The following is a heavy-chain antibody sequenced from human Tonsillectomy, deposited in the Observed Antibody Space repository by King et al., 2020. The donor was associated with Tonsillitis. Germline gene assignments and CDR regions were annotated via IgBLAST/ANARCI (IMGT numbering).Heavy chain of an antibody. V-gene: IGHV5-51*01. CDR3: ARHGFGEPGAFDV. J-gene: IGHJ3*01. CDR1: GYRFSNYW. D-gene: IGHD3-10*01. CDR2: IYPGDSDT. Sequence: QLVQSGAEVKEPGESLKISCKGSGYRFSNYWIGWVRQMPGKGLEWMGIIYPGDSDTRYSPSFQGQVTISADKSISTVYLQWSSLKASDSATYYCARHGFGEPGAFDVWGQGTMVTVSS.